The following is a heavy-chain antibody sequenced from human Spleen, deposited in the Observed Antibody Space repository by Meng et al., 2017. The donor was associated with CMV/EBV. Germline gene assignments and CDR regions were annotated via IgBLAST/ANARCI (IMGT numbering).Heavy chain of an antibody. D-gene: IGHD2-15*01. V-gene: IGHV3-30-3*01. J-gene: IGHJ4*02. CDR2: ISYDGSNK. CDR3: ARGLLLD. CDR1: GFTFSSYA. Sequence: GESLKISCAASGFTFSSYAVHWVRQAPGKGLEWVAVISYDGSNKYYADSVKGRFTISRDNSKNTLYLQMNSLRAEDTAFYYCARGLLLDWGQGTLVTVSS.